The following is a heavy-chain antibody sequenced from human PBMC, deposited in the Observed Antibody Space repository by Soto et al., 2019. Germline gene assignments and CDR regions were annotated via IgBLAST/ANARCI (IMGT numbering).Heavy chain of an antibody. CDR3: AREMGACSDSSCYPGPYDS. D-gene: IGHD3-16*01. CDR2: ITSKSTTI. J-gene: IGHJ5*02. Sequence: GGSLRLSCAASGFTFTSYSMNWVRQAPGQGLEWVSYITSKSTTIKYADSVKGRFTVSRDNAKNSLYLQLNSLRDEATAVYYCAREMGACSDSSCYPGPYDSWGQGTLVTVSS. V-gene: IGHV3-48*02. CDR1: GFTFTSYS.